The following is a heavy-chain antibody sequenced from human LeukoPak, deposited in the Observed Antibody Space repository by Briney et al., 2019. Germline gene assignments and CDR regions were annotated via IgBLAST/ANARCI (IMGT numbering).Heavy chain of an antibody. D-gene: IGHD3-16*01. CDR1: GGSISSSSYY. Sequence: LETLSLTCTVSGGSISSSSYYWGWIRQPPGKGLEWIGRIYTSGSTNYNPSLKSRVTMSVDTSKNQFSLKLSSVTAADTAVYYCARDRDMITFGGVLGYWGQGTLVTVSS. V-gene: IGHV4-39*07. CDR2: IYTSGST. CDR3: ARDRDMITFGGVLGY. J-gene: IGHJ4*02.